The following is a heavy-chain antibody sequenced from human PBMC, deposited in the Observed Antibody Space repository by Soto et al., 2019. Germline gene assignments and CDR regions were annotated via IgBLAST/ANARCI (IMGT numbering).Heavy chain of an antibody. CDR2: IIPILGIA. Sequence: QVQLVQSGAEVKKPGSSVKVPCKASGGTFSSYTISWVRQAPGQGLEWMGRIIPILGIANYAQKFQGRVTITADKSTSTAYMELSSLRSEDTAVYYCARGHDYGDYDYWGQGTLVTVSS. V-gene: IGHV1-69*02. CDR3: ARGHDYGDYDY. J-gene: IGHJ4*02. CDR1: GGTFSSYT. D-gene: IGHD4-17*01.